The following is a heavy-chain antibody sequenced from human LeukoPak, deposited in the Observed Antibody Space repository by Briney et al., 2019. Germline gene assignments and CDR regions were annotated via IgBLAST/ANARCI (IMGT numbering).Heavy chain of an antibody. Sequence: PSETLSLTCTVSGGSISSYYWSWIRQPPGKGLEWIGYIYYSGSTNYNPSLKSRVTISVDTSKNQFSLKLSSVTAADTAVYYCARFPGNDFWSGYYRDAFDIWGQGTMVTVSS. V-gene: IGHV4-59*01. CDR1: GGSISSYY. CDR2: IYYSGST. CDR3: ARFPGNDFWSGYYRDAFDI. J-gene: IGHJ3*02. D-gene: IGHD3-3*01.